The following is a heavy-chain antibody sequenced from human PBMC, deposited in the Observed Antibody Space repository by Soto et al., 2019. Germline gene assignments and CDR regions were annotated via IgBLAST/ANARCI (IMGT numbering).Heavy chain of an antibody. V-gene: IGHV3-66*01. Sequence: GGSLRLSCAAPGFTVSSNYMSWVRQAPGKGLEWVSVIYSGGSTYYADSVKGRFTISRDNSKNTLYLQMNSLRAEDTAVYYCARSTGYGGRFDYWGQGTLVTVSS. D-gene: IGHD6-25*01. J-gene: IGHJ4*02. CDR2: IYSGGST. CDR1: GFTVSSNY. CDR3: ARSTGYGGRFDY.